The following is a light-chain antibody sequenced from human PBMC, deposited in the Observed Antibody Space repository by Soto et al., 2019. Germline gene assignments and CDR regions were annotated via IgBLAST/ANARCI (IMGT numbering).Light chain of an antibody. J-gene: IGKJ1*01. CDR2: DAS. CDR1: QGISNS. Sequence: DIQMPQSPSSLSASVGDRVTITCRASQGISNSLDWYQQEPGKVPKLLIYDASTLQSGVSSRFSGSGSGTDFTLTISSRQPEDVATYYCQKYDSAPEAFGQGTKVDIK. CDR3: QKYDSAPEA. V-gene: IGKV1-27*01.